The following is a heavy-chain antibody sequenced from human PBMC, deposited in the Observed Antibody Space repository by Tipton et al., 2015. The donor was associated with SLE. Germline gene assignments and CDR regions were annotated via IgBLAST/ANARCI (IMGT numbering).Heavy chain of an antibody. D-gene: IGHD5-18*01. CDR1: GFTFRNFA. J-gene: IGHJ6*03. CDR2: MSYDGSNK. CDR3: ARESGSRADVDYMDV. Sequence: SLRLSCAASGFTFRNFAMHWVRQAPDKGLEWVALMSYDGSNKQYADSVKGRFTISRDNSRNSLFLQMNSLRAEDTAIYYCARESGSRADVDYMDVWGEGTTVTVTS. V-gene: IGHV3-30*04.